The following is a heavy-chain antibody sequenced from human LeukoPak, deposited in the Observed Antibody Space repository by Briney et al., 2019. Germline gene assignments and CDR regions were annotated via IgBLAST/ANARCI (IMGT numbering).Heavy chain of an antibody. J-gene: IGHJ4*02. CDR3: ARATFDTAMVLGYYFEY. Sequence: SETLSLTCTVSGGSISSYYWSWIRQPPGKGLEWIGYIYYSGSTNYNPSLKSRVTISVDTSKNQFSLKLSSVTAADTAVYYCARATFDTAMVLGYYFEYWGQGTLVTVSS. CDR2: IYYSGST. CDR1: GGSISSYY. D-gene: IGHD5-18*01. V-gene: IGHV4-59*01.